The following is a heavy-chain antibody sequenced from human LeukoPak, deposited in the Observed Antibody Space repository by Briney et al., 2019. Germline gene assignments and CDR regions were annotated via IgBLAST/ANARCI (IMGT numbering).Heavy chain of an antibody. V-gene: IGHV3-23*01. CDR1: GFTFSSYA. CDR3: AKVPVFSLTISEVVTDDAFDI. D-gene: IGHD3-3*01. CDR2: TSGSGDGT. Sequence: TGGSLRLSCAASGFTFSSYAMSWVRQAPGRGLEWVSATSGSGDGTFYADSVKGRFTISRDNSKNTLYLQMNSLRAEDTAVYYCAKVPVFSLTISEVVTDDAFDIWGQGTIVTVSS. J-gene: IGHJ3*02.